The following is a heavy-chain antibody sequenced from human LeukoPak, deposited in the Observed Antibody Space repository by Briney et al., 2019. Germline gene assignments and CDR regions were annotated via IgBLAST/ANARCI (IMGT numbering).Heavy chain of an antibody. V-gene: IGHV1-69*05. CDR1: GGTFSSYA. CDR3: ARAALRNIAGAGRNFFDV. D-gene: IGHD1-26*01. J-gene: IGHJ3*01. CDR2: IIPIFGTA. Sequence: GSSVKVSCKASGGTFSSYAISWVRQAPGQGLEWMGGIIPIFGTANYAQKFQGRVTLTRDTSITTAYMELSRLRSDDPAVYFCARAALRNIAGAGRNFFDVGGKGKMAPV.